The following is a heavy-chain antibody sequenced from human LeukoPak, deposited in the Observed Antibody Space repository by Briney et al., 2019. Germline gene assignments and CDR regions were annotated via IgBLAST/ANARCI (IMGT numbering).Heavy chain of an antibody. CDR1: GGSISSGGYS. V-gene: IGHV4-30-2*01. Sequence: SETLSLTCAVSGGSISSGGYSWSWIRQPPGKGLEWIGYIYHGGSTHYNPSLKSRVTISVDRPKNQFSLKLRSVTAADTAVYYCAREYYDILTGSTWFDPRGQGTLVTVSS. D-gene: IGHD3-9*01. CDR2: IYHGGST. J-gene: IGHJ5*02. CDR3: AREYYDILTGSTWFDP.